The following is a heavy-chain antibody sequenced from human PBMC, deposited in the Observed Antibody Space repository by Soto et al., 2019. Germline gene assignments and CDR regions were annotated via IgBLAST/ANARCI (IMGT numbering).Heavy chain of an antibody. J-gene: IGHJ6*02. D-gene: IGHD6-19*01. CDR2: IIPILGIA. CDR3: ARGQYSSGWYSGYYYGMDV. Sequence: QVQLVQSGAEVTKPGSSVKVSCKASGGTFSSYTISWVRQAPGHGLEWMGRIIPILGIANYAQKFQGRVTITADKSTSTAYMELSSLRSEDTAVYYCARGQYSSGWYSGYYYGMDVWGQGTTVTVSS. V-gene: IGHV1-69*02. CDR1: GGTFSSYT.